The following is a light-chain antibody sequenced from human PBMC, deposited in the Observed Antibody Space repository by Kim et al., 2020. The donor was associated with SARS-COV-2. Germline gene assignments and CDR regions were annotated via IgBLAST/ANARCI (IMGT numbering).Light chain of an antibody. CDR3: NSRDSSGNLVV. CDR1: SLRSYY. V-gene: IGLV3-19*01. CDR2: GKT. Sequence: SSELTQDPAVSVALGQTVRITCQGDSLRSYYASWYQQKPGQAPVLVIYGKTNRPSGIPDRFSSSSSGNTASLTITGAQAEDEADYYCNSRDSSGNLVVFG. J-gene: IGLJ2*01.